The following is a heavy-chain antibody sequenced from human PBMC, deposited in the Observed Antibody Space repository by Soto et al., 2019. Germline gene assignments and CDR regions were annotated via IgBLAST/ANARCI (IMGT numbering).Heavy chain of an antibody. CDR1: GGSFSGYY. CDR3: ARNTRIRIFGVVSLNNWFDP. D-gene: IGHD3-3*01. V-gene: IGHV4-34*01. CDR2: INHSGST. J-gene: IGHJ5*02. Sequence: SETLSLTCAVYGGSFSGYYWSWIRQPPGKGLKWMGEINHSGSTNYTPSLKSRVTISVDTTKNQFSLKLSSVTAADTAVYYCARNTRIRIFGVVSLNNWFDPWGQGTLVTVSS.